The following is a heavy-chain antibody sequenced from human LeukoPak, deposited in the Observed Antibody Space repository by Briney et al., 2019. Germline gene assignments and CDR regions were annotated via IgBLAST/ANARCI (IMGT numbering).Heavy chain of an antibody. CDR3: AKVVGALDY. CDR1: GFTFSSYA. Sequence: GGSLRLSCAASGFTFSSYAMSWVRQAPGKGLEWASTISGSAATTYCADSVRGRFPISGDSSKNTLYLQMNSLRAEDTAIYYCAKVVGALDYWGQGTLVAVSS. D-gene: IGHD1-26*01. CDR2: ISGSAATT. V-gene: IGHV3-23*01. J-gene: IGHJ4*02.